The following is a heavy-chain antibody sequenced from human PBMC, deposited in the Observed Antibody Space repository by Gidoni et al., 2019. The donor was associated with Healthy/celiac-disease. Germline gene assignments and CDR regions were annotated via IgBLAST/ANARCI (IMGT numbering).Heavy chain of an antibody. J-gene: IGHJ3*02. V-gene: IGHV4-30-2*01. CDR2: IYHSGST. CDR1: GGSISSGGYS. D-gene: IGHD5-18*01. Sequence: QLQLQESGSGLVKPSQTLSLTCAVSGGSISSGGYSWSWIRQPPGKGLEWIGYIYHSGSTYYNPSLKSRVTISVDRSKNQFSLKLSSVTAADTAVYYCARESSSYGYLNAFDIWGQGTMVTVSS. CDR3: ARESSSYGYLNAFDI.